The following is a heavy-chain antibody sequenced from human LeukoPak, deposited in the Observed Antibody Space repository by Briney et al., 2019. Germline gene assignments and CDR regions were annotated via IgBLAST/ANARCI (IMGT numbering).Heavy chain of an antibody. Sequence: GGSLRLSCTASGFTFSSYAMSWVRQAPGKGLEWVSVIYSGGSTYYADSVKGRFTISRDNSKNTLYLQMNSLRAEDTAVYYCARDLSYCGSLFDIWGQGTMFAVSS. J-gene: IGHJ3*02. D-gene: IGHD1-26*01. CDR1: GFTFSSYA. CDR2: IYSGGST. V-gene: IGHV3-53*01. CDR3: ARDLSYCGSLFDI.